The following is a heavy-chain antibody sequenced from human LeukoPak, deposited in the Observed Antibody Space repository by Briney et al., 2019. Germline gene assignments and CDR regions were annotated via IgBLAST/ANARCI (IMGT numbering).Heavy chain of an antibody. CDR1: GGSISSSSYY. CDR2: IYYSGST. D-gene: IGHD3-10*01. CDR3: ARFPDYYGSGSYADYYYYMDV. J-gene: IGHJ6*03. Sequence: SETLSLTCTVSGGSISSSSYYWGWIRQPPGKGLEWIGSIYYSGSTYCNPSLKSRVTISVDTSKNQFSLKLSSVTAADTAVYYCARFPDYYGSGSYADYYYYMDVWGKGTTVTVSS. V-gene: IGHV4-39*07.